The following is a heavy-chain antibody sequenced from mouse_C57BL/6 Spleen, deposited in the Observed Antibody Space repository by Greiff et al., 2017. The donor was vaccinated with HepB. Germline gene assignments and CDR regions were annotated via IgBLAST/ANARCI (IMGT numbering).Heavy chain of an antibody. V-gene: IGHV1-52*01. CDR3: ARLGDCSNYLPLAY. CDR1: GYTFTSYW. CDR2: IDPSDSET. Sequence: QVQLKQPGAELVRPGSSVKLSCKASGYTFTSYWMHWVKQRPIQGLEWIGNIDPSDSETHYNQKFKDKATLTVDKSSSTAYMQLSSLTSEDSAVYYCARLGDCSNYLPLAYWGQGTWVTVSA. D-gene: IGHD2-5*01. J-gene: IGHJ3*01.